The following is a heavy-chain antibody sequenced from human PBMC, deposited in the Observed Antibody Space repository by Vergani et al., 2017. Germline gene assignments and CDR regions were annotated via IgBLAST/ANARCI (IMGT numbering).Heavy chain of an antibody. J-gene: IGHJ6*03. CDR2: ISSSSSYI. D-gene: IGHD6-13*01. CDR1: GVTLSSYS. V-gene: IGHV3-21*01. Sequence: EVQLLESGGGLVKPGGSLRLSCAASGVTLSSYSMNWVRQAPGKGLEWVSSISSSSSYIYYADSVKGRFTIARDTAKNSLYLQMNSLRAADTAVYYWASGAAAAPRMYYMDVWGKGTTVTVSS. CDR3: ASGAAAAPRMYYMDV.